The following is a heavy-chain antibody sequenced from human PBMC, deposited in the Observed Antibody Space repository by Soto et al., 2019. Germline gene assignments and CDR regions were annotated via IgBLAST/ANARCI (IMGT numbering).Heavy chain of an antibody. CDR1: GFNFSGSA. V-gene: IGHV3-73*01. J-gene: IGHJ4*02. D-gene: IGHD4-17*01. CDR2: IRSKAKKYAT. Sequence: EVQLEESGGGLVQPGGSLKLSCAGLGFNFSGSALHWVRQPSGKGLEWVGRIRSKAKKYATSYATSVQGRFSLSREGSKNTAFPQINHLRGGDTGVILFNGRGGDPLPNIRGPGTLVTRS. CDR3: NGRGGDPLPNI.